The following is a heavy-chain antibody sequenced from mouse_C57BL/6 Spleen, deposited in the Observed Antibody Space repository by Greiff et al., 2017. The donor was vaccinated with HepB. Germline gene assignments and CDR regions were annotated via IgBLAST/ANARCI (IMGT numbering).Heavy chain of an antibody. CDR1: GYTFTTYP. Sequence: QVHVKQSGAELVKPGASVKMSCKASGYTFTTYPIEWMKQNHGKSLEWIGNFHPYNDDTTYNEKFKGKATLTVEKSSSTVYLELIRLTSDDSAVYYGARGYGSSYGFAYWGQGTLVTVSA. CDR2: FHPYNDDT. CDR3: ARGYGSSYGFAY. V-gene: IGHV1-47*01. J-gene: IGHJ3*01. D-gene: IGHD1-1*01.